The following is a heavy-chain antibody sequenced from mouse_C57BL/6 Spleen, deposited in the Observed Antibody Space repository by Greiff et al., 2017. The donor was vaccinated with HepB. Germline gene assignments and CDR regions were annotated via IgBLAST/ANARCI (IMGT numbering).Heavy chain of an antibody. Sequence: VQLQQSGADLARPGASVKMSCKASGYTFTSYSMHWVNQRPGQGLEWIGYINPSSGYTKYNQKFKDKATLTADKSSSTAYMQLSSLTSEDSAVYYCARSPGRGYYAMDYWGQGTSVTVSS. D-gene: IGHD3-3*01. CDR2: INPSSGYT. V-gene: IGHV1-4*01. CDR1: GYTFTSYS. J-gene: IGHJ4*01. CDR3: ARSPGRGYYAMDY.